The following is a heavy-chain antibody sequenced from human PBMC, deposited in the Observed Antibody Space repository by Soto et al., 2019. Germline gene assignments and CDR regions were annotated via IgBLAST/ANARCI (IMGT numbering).Heavy chain of an antibody. CDR1: CGSISSYY. CDR2: IFYSGST. CDR3: ARDGYYYDSSGYQRVYYFDY. V-gene: IGHV4-59*01. J-gene: IGHJ4*02. D-gene: IGHD3-22*01. Sequence: SETLSVTCTVSCGSISSYYWSWIRQPPGKGLEWIGYIFYSGSTNYNPSLKSRVTISVDTSKNQFSLKLSSVTAADTAVYYCARDGYYYDSSGYQRVYYFDYWGQGTLVTVSS.